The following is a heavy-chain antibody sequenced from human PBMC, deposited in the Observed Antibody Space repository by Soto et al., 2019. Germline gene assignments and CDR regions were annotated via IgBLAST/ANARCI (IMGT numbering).Heavy chain of an antibody. CDR1: GGSISSGGYS. J-gene: IGHJ6*02. V-gene: IGHV4-30-2*01. CDR2: IYHSGST. Sequence: TLSLTCAVPGGSISSGGYSWSWILQPPGKGLEWIGYIYHSGSTYYNPSLKSRVTISVDRSKNQFSLKLSSVTAADTAVYYCARATMVRGVWSPGYYYGMDVWGQGTTVTVSS. D-gene: IGHD3-10*01. CDR3: ARATMVRGVWSPGYYYGMDV.